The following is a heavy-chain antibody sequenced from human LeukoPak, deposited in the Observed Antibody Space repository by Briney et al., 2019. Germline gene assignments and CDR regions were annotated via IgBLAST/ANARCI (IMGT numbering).Heavy chain of an antibody. Sequence: SETLSLTCAVYGGSFSGYYWSWIRQPPGKGLEWIGEINHSGSTNYNPSLKSRVTISVDTSKNQFSLKLSSVTAAGTAVYYCARVASLRFLGYWGQGTLVTVSS. CDR3: ARVASLRFLGY. J-gene: IGHJ4*02. D-gene: IGHD3-3*01. V-gene: IGHV4-34*01. CDR2: INHSGST. CDR1: GGSFSGYY.